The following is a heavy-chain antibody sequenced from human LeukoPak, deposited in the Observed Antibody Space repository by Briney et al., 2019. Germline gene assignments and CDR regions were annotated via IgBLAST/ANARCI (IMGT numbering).Heavy chain of an antibody. V-gene: IGHV1-3*01. J-gene: IGHJ4*02. CDR3: VRGVTSTPPAVDY. CDR2: INAGNGNT. CDR1: GFTFTSYA. Sequence: ASVKVSCKASGFTFTSYAMHWVRQAPGQRLDWMGWINAGNGNTRYSQKFQGRVTITRDTSASTAYMELSSLRSEDTAVYYCVRGVTSTPPAVDYWGQGSLVTVSS. D-gene: IGHD5-18*01.